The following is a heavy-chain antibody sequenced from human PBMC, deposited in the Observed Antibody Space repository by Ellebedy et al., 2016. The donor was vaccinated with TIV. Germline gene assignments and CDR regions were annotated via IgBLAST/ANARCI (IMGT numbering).Heavy chain of an antibody. CDR1: GFTFSTYS. CDR3: VREGVPKGFDI. V-gene: IGHV3-64*05. J-gene: IGHJ3*02. D-gene: IGHD2-2*01. Sequence: GESLKISCSASGFTFSTYSIYWVRQAPGEGLAYVSTISTNGVTAYYADSVRARFIISRDNSRNSVHVQISSLRAEDTAVYYCVREGVPKGFDIWGQGTMVTVSS. CDR2: ISTNGVTA.